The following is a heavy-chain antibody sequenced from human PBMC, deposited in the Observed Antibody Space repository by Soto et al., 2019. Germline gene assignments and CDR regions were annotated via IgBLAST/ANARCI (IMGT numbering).Heavy chain of an antibody. CDR3: ARHGIFQLGSGSYYPNWFDP. V-gene: IGHV5-51*01. J-gene: IGHJ5*02. CDR2: IYADVSDT. D-gene: IGHD3-10*01. CDR1: GYSFTNYW. Sequence: GESLKISCKGSGYSFTNYWIGWVRQMPGKGLEWMGIIYADVSDTRYSPSFQGQVTISADKSIGTAYLQWSSLKASDTAMYYCARHGIFQLGSGSYYPNWFDPWGQGTLVTVSS.